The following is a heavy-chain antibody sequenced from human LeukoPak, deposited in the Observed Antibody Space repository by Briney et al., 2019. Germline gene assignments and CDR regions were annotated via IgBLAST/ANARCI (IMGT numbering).Heavy chain of an antibody. CDR1: GDMFTTYW. CDR3: ARRPLHSQNWLAP. J-gene: IGHJ5*02. Sequence: GESLKISCKGYGDMFTTYWVAWVRQMPGKGLEWMGIIFPGDSDTRYSPSIQGQVTISVDRSISTAYLQWSSLKASDTAIYYCARRPLHSQNWLAPWGQGTLVTVSS. CDR2: IFPGDSDT. V-gene: IGHV5-51*01.